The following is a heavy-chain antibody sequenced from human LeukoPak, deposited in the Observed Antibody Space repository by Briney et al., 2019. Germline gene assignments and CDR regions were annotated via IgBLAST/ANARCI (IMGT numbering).Heavy chain of an antibody. J-gene: IGHJ4*02. CDR1: GYTFTNFE. D-gene: IGHD3-22*01. CDR2: MNPHTGNT. CDR3: ARAPLGPYFENSGTTFDY. V-gene: IGHV1-8*01. Sequence: GASVRVSCKASGYTFTNFEIYWVRQATGQRLEWMGWMNPHTGNTDFAQKFQGRVTMTRDTSTSTAYMELSSLTPEDTAVYYCARAPLGPYFENSGTTFDYWGQGALVTVSP.